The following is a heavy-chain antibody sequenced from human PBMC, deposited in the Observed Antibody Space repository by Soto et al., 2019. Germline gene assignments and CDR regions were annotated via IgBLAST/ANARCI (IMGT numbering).Heavy chain of an antibody. Sequence: GGSLRLSCAASGFTFSSYAMHWVRQAPGKGLEWVAVISYDGSNKYYADSVKGRFTISRDNSKNTLYLQMNSLRAEDTAVYYCASGPSMIVVVITPLDYWGQGTLVTVSS. V-gene: IGHV3-30-3*01. CDR3: ASGPSMIVVVITPLDY. J-gene: IGHJ4*02. D-gene: IGHD3-22*01. CDR2: ISYDGSNK. CDR1: GFTFSSYA.